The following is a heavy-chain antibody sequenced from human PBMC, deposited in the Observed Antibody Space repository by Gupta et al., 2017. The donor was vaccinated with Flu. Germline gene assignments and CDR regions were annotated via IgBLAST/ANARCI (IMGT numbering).Heavy chain of an antibody. J-gene: IGHJ4*02. CDR1: GSNFPTHW. CDR2: IYPDDSET. V-gene: IGHV5-51*03. Sequence: EVQLVQSGAELKKPGESLRISCKGSGSNFPTHWIAWVRQMPGKGLEWMGIIYPDDSETKYSPSFEGQVTISVDKSARTVCLHWSRLRASDSAMYFCARPSRYGLQFDFWGQGTLVTVSS. CDR3: ARPSRYGLQFDF. D-gene: IGHD2-15*01.